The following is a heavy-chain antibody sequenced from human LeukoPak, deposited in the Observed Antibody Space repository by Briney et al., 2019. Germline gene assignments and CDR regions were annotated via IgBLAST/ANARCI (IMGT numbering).Heavy chain of an antibody. CDR2: ISSSSTYI. D-gene: IGHD3-10*01. V-gene: IGHV3-21*01. CDR3: AKDLMRDRWFGES. J-gene: IGHJ5*02. CDR1: GFTFRNYA. Sequence: PGGSLRLSCAASGFTFRNYAMNWVRQAPGKGLEWVSFISSSSTYIYYADSVKGRFTISRDNAKNSLYLQMNSLRAEDTAVYYCAKDLMRDRWFGESWGQGTLVTVSS.